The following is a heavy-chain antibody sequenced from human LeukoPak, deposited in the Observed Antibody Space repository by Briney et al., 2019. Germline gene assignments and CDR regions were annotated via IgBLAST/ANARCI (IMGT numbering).Heavy chain of an antibody. CDR2: IYYSGST. V-gene: IGHV4-30-4*01. D-gene: IGHD3-22*01. CDR1: GGSLSSGDYY. J-gene: IGHJ4*02. Sequence: SETLSLTCTVSGGSLSSGDYYWSWIRQPPGTGLEWLGYIYYSGSTYYNPSLKSRVTISVDTSKNQFSLKLSSVTAADTAVYYCARGYVVYDSSGYYLNWGQGTLVTVSS. CDR3: ARGYVVYDSSGYYLN.